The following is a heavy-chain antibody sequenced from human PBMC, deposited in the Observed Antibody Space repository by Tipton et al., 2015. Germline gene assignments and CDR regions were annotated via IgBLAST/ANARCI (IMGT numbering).Heavy chain of an antibody. V-gene: IGHV4-4*07. CDR2: IYSGGSV. D-gene: IGHD2-15*01. CDR3: ARDILPNWFEP. CDR1: HDSVRNKY. J-gene: IGHJ5*02. Sequence: GLVKPSETLSLACSVSHDSVRNKYWSWIRQPAGKGLEWIGRIYSGGSVDYNPSLKGRVTMSVDTSKNEFSLSLTSVTAADTAIYYCARDILPNWFEPWGQGILVTVSS.